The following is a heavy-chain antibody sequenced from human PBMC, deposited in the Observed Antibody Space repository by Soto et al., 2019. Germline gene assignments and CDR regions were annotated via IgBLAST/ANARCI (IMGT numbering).Heavy chain of an antibody. CDR3: ARVAVADPYYYYYGMDV. CDR1: GFTFSSYS. CDR2: ISSSSSYI. V-gene: IGHV3-21*01. Sequence: PGGSLRLSCAASGFTFSSYSMNWVRQAPGKGLEWVSSISSSSSYIYNADSVKGRFTISRDNAKNSLYLQMNSLSAEDTAVYYCARVAVADPYYYYYGMDVWGQGTTVTVS. J-gene: IGHJ6*02. D-gene: IGHD6-19*01.